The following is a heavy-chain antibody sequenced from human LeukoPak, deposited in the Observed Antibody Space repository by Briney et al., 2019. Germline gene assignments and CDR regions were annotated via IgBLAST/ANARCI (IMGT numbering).Heavy chain of an antibody. Sequence: GGSLRFSCAASGFTFSNYAMSWVRQAPGKGLEWVSAITGSDGNTFYADSVKGRFTISRDNSKNTLYLQMNSLRAEDTAVYYCAKSPGGNGWYYFDSWGQGTLVSVSS. V-gene: IGHV3-23*01. CDR2: ITGSDGNT. D-gene: IGHD6-19*01. CDR1: GFTFSNYA. J-gene: IGHJ4*02. CDR3: AKSPGGNGWYYFDS.